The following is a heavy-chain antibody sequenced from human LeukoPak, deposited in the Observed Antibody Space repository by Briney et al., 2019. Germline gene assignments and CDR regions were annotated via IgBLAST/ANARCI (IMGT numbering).Heavy chain of an antibody. Sequence: ASVKVSCKASGYTFTGYYMHWVRQAPGQGLEWMGWINPNSGGTNYAQKFQGRVTMTRDTSISTAYMELSRLRSDDTAVYYCARDGLMGDYPLDYWGQGTLVTVSS. D-gene: IGHD4-17*01. CDR2: INPNSGGT. V-gene: IGHV1-2*02. CDR3: ARDGLMGDYPLDY. CDR1: GYTFTGYY. J-gene: IGHJ4*02.